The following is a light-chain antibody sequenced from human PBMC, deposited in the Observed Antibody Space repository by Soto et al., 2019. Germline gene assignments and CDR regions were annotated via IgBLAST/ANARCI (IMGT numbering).Light chain of an antibody. CDR2: YDS. CDR1: NIGSKS. V-gene: IGLV3-21*04. Sequence: SYELTQPPSVSLAPGKTATITCGGNNIGSKSVHWYQQKPGQAPVVVIYYDSDRPSGIPERFSGSNSGNTATLTISRVEAGDEAAYYCQVWDSSSVHWVFGGGTQLTV. CDR3: QVWDSSSVHWV. J-gene: IGLJ3*02.